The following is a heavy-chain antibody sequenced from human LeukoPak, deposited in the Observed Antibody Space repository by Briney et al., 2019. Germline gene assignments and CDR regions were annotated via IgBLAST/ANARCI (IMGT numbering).Heavy chain of an antibody. CDR1: GFTFSIAW. V-gene: IGHV3-15*01. D-gene: IGHD3-10*01. J-gene: IGHJ4*02. Sequence: PGGSPRLSCAASGFTFSIAWVSWVRQAPGKGLEWVGRIKSKTVGGTTDYAAPVKGRFTISRDDSKNTLYLQMNSLKTEDTAVYYCTRDGEFFDYWGQGTLVTVSS. CDR2: IKSKTVGGTT. CDR3: TRDGEFFDY.